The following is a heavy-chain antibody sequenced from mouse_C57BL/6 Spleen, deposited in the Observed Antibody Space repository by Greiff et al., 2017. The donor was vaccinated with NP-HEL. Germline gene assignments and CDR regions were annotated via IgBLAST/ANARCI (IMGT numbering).Heavy chain of an antibody. CDR3: ARASYGNYLAY. D-gene: IGHD2-10*01. CDR2: ISDGGSYT. J-gene: IGHJ3*01. CDR1: GFTFSSYA. V-gene: IGHV5-4*01. Sequence: EVQVVESGGGLVKPGGSLKLSCAASGFTFSSYAMSWVRQTPEKRLEWVATISDGGSYTYYPDNVKGRFTISRDNAKNNLYLQMSHLKSEDTAMYYCARASYGNYLAYWGQGTLVTVSA.